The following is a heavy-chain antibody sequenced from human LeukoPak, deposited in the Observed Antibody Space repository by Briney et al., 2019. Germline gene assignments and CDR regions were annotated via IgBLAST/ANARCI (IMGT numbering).Heavy chain of an antibody. CDR1: GFTFSSYS. CDR3: ARAGGSRYYYAMDV. V-gene: IGHV3-21*04. Sequence: GGSLRLSCAASGFTFSSYSMNWVRQAPGKGLEWVSSISSSSSYIYYADSVKGRFTISRDNAENSLYLQMNSLRAEDTAFYYCARAGGSRYYYAMDVWGQGTTVTVSS. J-gene: IGHJ6*02. D-gene: IGHD3-16*01. CDR2: ISSSSSYI.